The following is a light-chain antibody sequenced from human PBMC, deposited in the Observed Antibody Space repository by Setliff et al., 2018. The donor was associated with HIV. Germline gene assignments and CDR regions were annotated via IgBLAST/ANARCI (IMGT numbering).Light chain of an antibody. CDR3: CSYAGSGPV. Sequence: QSVLTQPASVSGSPGQSITISCTGTSNDVGGYNYVCWYQQHPGKAPKLMIYEVTNRPSGVSDRFSGSKSGNTASLTISGLQAEDEADYYCCSYAGSGPVFGAGTKVTVL. CDR2: EVT. CDR1: SNDVGGYNY. V-gene: IGLV2-23*02. J-gene: IGLJ1*01.